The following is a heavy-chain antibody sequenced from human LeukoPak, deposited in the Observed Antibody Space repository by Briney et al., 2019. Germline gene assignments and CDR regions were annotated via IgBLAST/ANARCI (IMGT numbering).Heavy chain of an antibody. CDR1: GYTFTSYY. V-gene: IGHV1-46*01. CDR2: INPSGGST. Sequence: ASVKVSCKASGYTFTSYYMHWVRQAPGQGLEWMGIINPSGGSTSYAQKFQARVTMTRDTSTSTVYMELSSLRSEDTAVYYCARDQGIAARGDYWGQGTLVTVSS. CDR3: ARDQGIAARGDY. D-gene: IGHD6-6*01. J-gene: IGHJ4*02.